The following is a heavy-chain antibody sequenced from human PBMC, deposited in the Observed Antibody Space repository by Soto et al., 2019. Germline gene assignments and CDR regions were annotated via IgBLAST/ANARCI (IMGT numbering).Heavy chain of an antibody. D-gene: IGHD3-22*01. Sequence: GGSLRLSCAASGFTVSSNYMSWVRQAPGKGLEWVSLIYSGGSTYYADSVKGRFTISRDNSKNTLYLQMNSLRAEDTAVYYCARDGYDSSGYSSSLDYWGQGTLVTVSS. CDR1: GFTVSSNY. V-gene: IGHV3-66*01. CDR2: IYSGGST. J-gene: IGHJ4*02. CDR3: ARDGYDSSGYSSSLDY.